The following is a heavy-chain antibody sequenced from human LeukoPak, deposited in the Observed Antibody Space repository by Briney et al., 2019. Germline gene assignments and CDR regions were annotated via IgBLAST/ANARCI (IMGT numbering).Heavy chain of an antibody. V-gene: IGHV3-23*01. CDR1: GFTFSSYA. D-gene: IGHD4-11*01. J-gene: IGHJ6*02. Sequence: GRSLRLSCAASGFTFSSYAMSWVRQAPGKGLEWVSAISGSGGSTYYADSVKGRFTISRDNSKNTLYLQMNSLRAEDTAVYYCAKDTAVTTAIYYYYGMDVWGQGTTVTVSS. CDR3: AKDTAVTTAIYYYYGMDV. CDR2: ISGSGGST.